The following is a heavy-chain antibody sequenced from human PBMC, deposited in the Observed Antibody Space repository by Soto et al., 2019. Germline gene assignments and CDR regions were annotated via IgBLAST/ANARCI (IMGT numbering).Heavy chain of an antibody. CDR3: AKGGTGGNFPYWDCGMDV. D-gene: IGHD2-8*02. V-gene: IGHV3-23*01. CDR2: ISGSGGST. CDR1: GFTFSIYA. J-gene: IGHJ6*02. Sequence: EVQLLESGGGLVQPGGSLRLSCAASGFTFSIYAMSWVRQAPGKGLEWVSAISGSGGSTYYADSVKGRLTISRDNSKNTLYLQMNRLRAENTAVYDCAKGGTGGNFPYWDCGMDVWGQGTPVTVSS.